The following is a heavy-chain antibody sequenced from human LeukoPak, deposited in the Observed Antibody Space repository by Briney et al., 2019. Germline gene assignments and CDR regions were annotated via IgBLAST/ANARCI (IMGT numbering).Heavy chain of an antibody. Sequence: GGSLRLSCAASGFSFSTYVMTWVRQAPGKGLEWVSGISGSGGRTYYADSVKGRFTISRDNSKNTLYLQMNSLRTEDTAVYYCARAGGGGASFDYWGQGTLVTVSS. V-gene: IGHV3-23*01. CDR3: ARAGGGGASFDY. J-gene: IGHJ4*02. D-gene: IGHD1-26*01. CDR1: GFSFSTYV. CDR2: ISGSGGRT.